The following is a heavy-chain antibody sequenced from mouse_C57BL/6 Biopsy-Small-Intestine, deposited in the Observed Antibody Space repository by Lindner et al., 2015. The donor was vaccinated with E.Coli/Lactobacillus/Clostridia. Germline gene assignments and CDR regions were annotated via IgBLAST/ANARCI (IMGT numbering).Heavy chain of an antibody. CDR1: GYTFSNYW. V-gene: IGHV1-80*01. J-gene: IGHJ4*01. Sequence: VQLQESGAEPVKPGASVKISCKGSGYTFSNYWMNWVKQRPGKGLEWIGQIYPGDGDSNYNDKFKGKATLTADKSSSTAYMQLSSLTPEDSAVYFCARKGGAMDYWGQGTSVTVSS. CDR2: IYPGDGDS. CDR3: ARKGGAMDY.